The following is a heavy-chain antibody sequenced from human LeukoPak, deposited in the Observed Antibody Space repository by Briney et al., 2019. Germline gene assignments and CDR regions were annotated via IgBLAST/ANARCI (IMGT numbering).Heavy chain of an antibody. V-gene: IGHV4-59*01. D-gene: IGHD4-17*01. CDR1: GDSISSYY. CDR2: IYYSGST. CDR3: ARAQYGDYVDY. J-gene: IGHJ4*02. Sequence: SETLSLTCTVSGDSISSYYWSWIRQPPGKGLEWIGYIYYSGSTNYNPSLKSRVTISVDTSKNQFSLKLSSVTAADTAVYYCARAQYGDYVDYWGQGTLVTVSS.